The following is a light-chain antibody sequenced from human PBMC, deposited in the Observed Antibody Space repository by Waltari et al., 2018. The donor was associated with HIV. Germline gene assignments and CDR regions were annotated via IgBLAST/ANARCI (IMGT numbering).Light chain of an antibody. CDR1: GPRNYY. V-gene: IGLV3-19*01. CDR3: ASRDNNGKGVL. J-gene: IGLJ3*02. Sequence: SSELTQDPIVSVTLGQTVTIPCQGDGPRNYYASRHQLRPGQAPILVIYDKNTRPSGIPDRFSGSNSGNTASLTITGSQAEDEADYFCASRDNNGKGVLFGGGTKLTVL. CDR2: DKN.